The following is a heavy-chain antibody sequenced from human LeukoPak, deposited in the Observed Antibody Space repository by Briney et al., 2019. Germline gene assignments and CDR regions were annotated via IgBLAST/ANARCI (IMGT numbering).Heavy chain of an antibody. J-gene: IGHJ4*02. CDR1: GFAFNTYA. CDR2: IWHDGSHK. V-gene: IGHV3-33*01. Sequence: GGPLRLSCAASGFAFNTYAMHWVRQAPGQGLEWVALIWHDGSHKFYSNSVRGQFTISRDNSKNTVSLQMNNLRPEDTAVYYCARELFGSGSYPDFWGQGTLVTVSS. D-gene: IGHD3-10*01. CDR3: ARELFGSGSYPDF.